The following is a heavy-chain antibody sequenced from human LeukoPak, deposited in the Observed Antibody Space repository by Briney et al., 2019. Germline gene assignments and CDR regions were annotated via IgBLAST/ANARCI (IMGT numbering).Heavy chain of an antibody. V-gene: IGHV3-7*03. J-gene: IGHJ4*02. Sequence: PGGSLRLSCAASGFIFSSNWMSWVRLAPGKGLEWVANIKEDGTETYYVDSVKGRFTISRDNAKNSLYLQMNSLRAEDTAVYYCAKRDTMIGVVITDFDFWGQGPRVTVSS. CDR1: GFIFSSNW. CDR3: AKRDTMIGVVITDFDF. D-gene: IGHD3-22*01. CDR2: IKEDGTET.